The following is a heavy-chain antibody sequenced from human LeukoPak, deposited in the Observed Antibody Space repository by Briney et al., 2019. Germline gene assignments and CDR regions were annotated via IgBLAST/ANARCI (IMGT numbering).Heavy chain of an antibody. V-gene: IGHV3-7*01. CDR1: GFTFSIYW. D-gene: IGHD3-3*01. J-gene: IGHJ4*02. CDR3: ARNYHFWSGYWHLYYFDY. Sequence: GGSLRLSCAASGFTFSIYWMGWVRHARGKGLGWVANIKKDGSETDYVDSVKGRFTISRDNAKNSLYLQMNRLTDEDSAGYYCARNYHFWSGYWHLYYFDYWGEGTLVTVSS. CDR2: IKKDGSET.